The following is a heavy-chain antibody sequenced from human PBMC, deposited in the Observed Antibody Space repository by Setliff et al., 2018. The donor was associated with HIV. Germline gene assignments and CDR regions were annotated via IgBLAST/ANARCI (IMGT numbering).Heavy chain of an antibody. CDR3: ARQDQYDDSGYYVGFYGMDV. CDR2: IYTTGST. D-gene: IGHD3-22*01. V-gene: IGHV4-61*02. J-gene: IGHJ6*02. Sequence: PSETLSLTCTVSGGSISSSSYYWTWIRQPAGKGLEWIGCIYTTGSTNYNPPLKSRVTISVDTSKNQFSLKLSSVTAADTAVYYCARQDQYDDSGYYVGFYGMDVWGQGTTVTVSS. CDR1: GGSISSSSYY.